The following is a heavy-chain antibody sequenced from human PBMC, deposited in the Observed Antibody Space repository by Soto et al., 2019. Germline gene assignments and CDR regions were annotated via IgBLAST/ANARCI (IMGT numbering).Heavy chain of an antibody. J-gene: IGHJ4*02. V-gene: IGHV4-34*01. Sequence: SETLSLTCAVYGGSFSGYYWSWIRQPPGKGLEWIGEINHSGSTNYNPSLKSRVTISVDTSKNQFSLKLSSVTAADTAVYYCARGVDIVATICSGGSCYSPTPKELIYYFDYWGQGTLVTVSS. CDR2: INHSGST. CDR1: GGSFSGYY. CDR3: ARGVDIVATICSGGSCYSPTPKELIYYFDY. D-gene: IGHD2-15*01.